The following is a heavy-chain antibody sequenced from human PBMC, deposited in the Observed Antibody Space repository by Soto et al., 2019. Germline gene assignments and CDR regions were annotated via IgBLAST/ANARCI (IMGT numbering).Heavy chain of an antibody. V-gene: IGHV3-15*01. D-gene: IGHD4-17*01. CDR2: IKSKTDGGTT. J-gene: IGHJ6*02. Sequence: EVQLVESGGGLVKPGGSLRLSCAASGFTFSNAWMSWVRQAPGKGLEWVGRIKSKTDGGTTDYAAPVKGRFTISRDESKNTLYLQMNSLKTEDTAVYYCTTDSVTVATFYYYGMDVWGQGTTVTVSS. CDR1: GFTFSNAW. CDR3: TTDSVTVATFYYYGMDV.